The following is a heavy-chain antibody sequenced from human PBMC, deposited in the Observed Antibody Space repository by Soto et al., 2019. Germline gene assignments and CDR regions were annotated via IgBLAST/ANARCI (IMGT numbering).Heavy chain of an antibody. CDR2: ISYDGSNK. V-gene: IGHV3-30*18. Sequence: PGGSLRLSCAASGFTFSSYGMHWVRQAPGKGLEWVAVISYDGSNKYYADSVKGRFTISRDNSKNTLYLQMNSLRAEDTAVYYCAKDSSSSWWWGAFDIWGQGTSVTVSS. D-gene: IGHD6-13*01. CDR1: GFTFSSYG. J-gene: IGHJ3*02. CDR3: AKDSSSSWWWGAFDI.